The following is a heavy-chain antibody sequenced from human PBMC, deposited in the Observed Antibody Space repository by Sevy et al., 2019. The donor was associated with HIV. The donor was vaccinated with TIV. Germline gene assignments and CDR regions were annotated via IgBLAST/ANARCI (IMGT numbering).Heavy chain of an antibody. J-gene: IGHJ6*02. CDR2: IYYSGRT. V-gene: IGHV4-39*01. CDR1: GGSISSSSYY. D-gene: IGHD3-3*01. Sequence: SETLSLTCTVSGGSISSSSYYWGWIRQPPGKGLEWIGSIYYSGRTYYNPSLKSRVTISVDTSKNQFSLKLSSVTAADTAVFYCASPGVVISDGMDVWGQGTTVTVSS. CDR3: ASPGVVISDGMDV.